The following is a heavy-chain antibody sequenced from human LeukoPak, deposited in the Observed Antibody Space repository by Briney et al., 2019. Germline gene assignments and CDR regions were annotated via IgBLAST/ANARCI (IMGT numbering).Heavy chain of an antibody. CDR2: INPNSGGT. Sequence: ASVKVSCKASGYTFTGYYMHWVRQAPGQGLEWMGRINPNSGGTNHAQKFQGRVTMTRNTSISTAYMELSSLKSDDTAVYYCARDSVDAEFDDWGQGTLVTVSS. V-gene: IGHV1-2*06. D-gene: IGHD4-23*01. J-gene: IGHJ4*02. CDR3: ARDSVDAEFDD. CDR1: GYTFTGYY.